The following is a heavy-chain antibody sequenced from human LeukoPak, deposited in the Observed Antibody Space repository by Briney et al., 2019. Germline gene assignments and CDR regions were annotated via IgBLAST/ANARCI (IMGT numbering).Heavy chain of an antibody. V-gene: IGHV4-34*01. Sequence: IPSETLSLTCAVYGGSFSGYYWSWIRQPPGKGLEGIGEINHSGSTNYNSSLKSRVTISVDTSKNQFSLKLSSVTAADTAVYYCARALGATPSNWFDPWGQGTLVTVSS. CDR3: ARALGATPSNWFDP. CDR2: INHSGST. J-gene: IGHJ5*02. CDR1: GGSFSGYY. D-gene: IGHD5-12*01.